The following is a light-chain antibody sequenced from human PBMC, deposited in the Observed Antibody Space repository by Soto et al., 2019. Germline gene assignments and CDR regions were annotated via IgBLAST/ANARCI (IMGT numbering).Light chain of an antibody. J-gene: IGKJ4*01. CDR3: QQYNNWPLT. CDR2: DAS. V-gene: IGKV1-5*01. Sequence: DIQMTQSPSTLSASVGDRVTITCRASQTISSWLAWYQQKPGKAPKVLIFDASTLDGGVPSRFSGRRSGTDFTLTISSLQPSDFATYYCQQYNNWPLTFGAGTKVDIK. CDR1: QTISSW.